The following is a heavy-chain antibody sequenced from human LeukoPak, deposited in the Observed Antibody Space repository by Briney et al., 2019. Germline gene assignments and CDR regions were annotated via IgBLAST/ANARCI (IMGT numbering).Heavy chain of an antibody. CDR2: ISGSGGST. CDR3: AKDAKSLVYTLTMIVLFDAFDI. V-gene: IGHV3-23*01. D-gene: IGHD3-22*01. CDR1: GFTFSSYA. J-gene: IGHJ3*02. Sequence: PGGSLRLSCAASGFTFSSYAMSWVRQAPGKGLEWVSAISGSGGSTYYADSVKGRFTISRDNSKNTLYLQMNSLRAEDTAVYYCAKDAKSLVYTLTMIVLFDAFDIWGQGTMVTVSS.